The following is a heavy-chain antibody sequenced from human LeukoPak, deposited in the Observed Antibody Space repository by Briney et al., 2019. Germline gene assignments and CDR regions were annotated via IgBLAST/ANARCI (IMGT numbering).Heavy chain of an antibody. CDR1: GGSISGYY. CDR2: IYYSGST. Sequence: SETLSLTCTVSGGSISGYYWSWIRQSPGKGLEWIGYIYYSGSTNYNPSLKSRVTISLDTSKNQFSLELSSVTAADTAVFYCAKAGNWGGYYYYLDVWGKGATVTVSS. V-gene: IGHV4-59*01. CDR3: AKAGNWGGYYYYLDV. J-gene: IGHJ6*03. D-gene: IGHD7-27*01.